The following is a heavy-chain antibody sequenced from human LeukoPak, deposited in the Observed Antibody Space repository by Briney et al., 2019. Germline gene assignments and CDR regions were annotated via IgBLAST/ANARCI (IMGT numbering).Heavy chain of an antibody. CDR2: IYFSGST. D-gene: IGHD2-21*01. Sequence: PSETLSLTCTVSGGSIRSSSYYWAWIRQPPGKGLEWIGSIYFSGSTHYNPSLRSRVTISVDTSKNQFSLKLSSVTAADTAVYYCARNLSVVDSYSFDYWGQGTLVTVSS. CDR1: GGSIRSSSYY. V-gene: IGHV4-39*01. CDR3: ARNLSVVDSYSFDY. J-gene: IGHJ4*02.